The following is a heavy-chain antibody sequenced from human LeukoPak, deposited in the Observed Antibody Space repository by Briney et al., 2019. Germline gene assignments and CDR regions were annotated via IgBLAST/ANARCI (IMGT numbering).Heavy chain of an antibody. CDR1: GFTVSSNY. D-gene: IGHD1-26*01. V-gene: IGHV3-53*05. CDR2: IYSGGST. Sequence: GGSLRLSCAASGFTVSSNYMSWVRQAPGKGLEWVSVIYSGGSTYYADSVKGRFTISRDNSKNTLYLQMNSLRAEDMAVYYCARQYSGSYYDYWGQGTLVTVSS. CDR3: ARQYSGSYYDY. J-gene: IGHJ4*02.